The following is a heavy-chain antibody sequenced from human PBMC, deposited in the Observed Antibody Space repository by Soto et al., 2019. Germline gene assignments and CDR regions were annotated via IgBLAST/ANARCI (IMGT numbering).Heavy chain of an antibody. D-gene: IGHD6-6*01. CDR3: ATGGPGIAAPPRLFDY. Sequence: GGSLRLSCAASGFTFSSYAMSWVRQAPGKGLEWVSAISGSGGSTYYADSVKGRFTISRDNSKNTLYLQMNSLRAEDTAVYYCATGGPGIAAPPRLFDYWGQGTLVTVSS. V-gene: IGHV3-23*01. CDR2: ISGSGGST. CDR1: GFTFSSYA. J-gene: IGHJ4*02.